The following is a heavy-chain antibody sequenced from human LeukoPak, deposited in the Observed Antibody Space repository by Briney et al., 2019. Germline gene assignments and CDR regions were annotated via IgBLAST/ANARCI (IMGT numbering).Heavy chain of an antibody. CDR2: IYSGGST. CDR1: GLTVSSNY. Sequence: GGSLRLSCAASGLTVSSNYMSWVRQAPGKGLEWVSVIYSGGSTYYADSVKGRFTISRDNSKNTLYLQMNSLRAEDTAVYYCAREAPAAMLDYWGQGTLVTVSS. J-gene: IGHJ4*02. D-gene: IGHD2-2*01. CDR3: AREAPAAMLDY. V-gene: IGHV3-66*01.